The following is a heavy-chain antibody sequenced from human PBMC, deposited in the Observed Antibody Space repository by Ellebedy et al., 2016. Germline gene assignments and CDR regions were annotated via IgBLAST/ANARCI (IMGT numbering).Heavy chain of an antibody. CDR1: GGSISSFY. CDR3: ARQYPSLRGGAFDI. V-gene: IGHV4-59*08. J-gene: IGHJ3*02. Sequence: GSLRLSCSVSGGSISSFYWSWIRQPPRKGLEWIGNIYYSGGTNYNPSLKSRVSISVDTSKNQLSLKLNSVTAADTAVYYCARQYPSLRGGAFDIWGQGTMVTVSS. CDR2: IYYSGGT. D-gene: IGHD4-23*01.